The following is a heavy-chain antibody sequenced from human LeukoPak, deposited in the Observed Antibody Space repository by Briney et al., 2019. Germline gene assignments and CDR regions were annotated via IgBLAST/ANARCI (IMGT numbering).Heavy chain of an antibody. V-gene: IGHV4-39*01. CDR2: IYYSGST. J-gene: IGHJ4*02. CDR3: ARQGFITMIVVPKEDY. CDR1: GGSISSSSYY. D-gene: IGHD3-22*01. Sequence: SETLSLTCTVSGGSISSSSYYWGWIRQPPGKGLEWIGSIYYSGSTYYNPSLKSRVTISVDTSKNQFSLKLSSVTAADTAVYYCARQGFITMIVVPKEDYWGRGTLVTVSS.